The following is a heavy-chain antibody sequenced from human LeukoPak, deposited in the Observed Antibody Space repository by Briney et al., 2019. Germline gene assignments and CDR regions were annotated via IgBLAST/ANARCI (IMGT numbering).Heavy chain of an antibody. Sequence: GASVKVSCKASGYTFTSYDINWVRQATGQGLEWMGRIIPILGIANYAQKFQGRVTITADKSTSTAYMELSSLRSEDTAVYYCASGEVRYLFDYWGQGTLVTVSS. J-gene: IGHJ4*02. V-gene: IGHV1-69*04. CDR2: IIPILGIA. CDR1: GYTFTSYD. CDR3: ASGEVRYLFDY. D-gene: IGHD3-16*01.